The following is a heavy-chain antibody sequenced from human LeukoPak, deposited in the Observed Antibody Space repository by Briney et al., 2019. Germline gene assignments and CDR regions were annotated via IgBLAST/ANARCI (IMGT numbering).Heavy chain of an antibody. D-gene: IGHD3-9*01. CDR1: GYTFTSYD. V-gene: IGHV1-8*01. CDR2: MNPNSGNT. CDR3: AKGDGWLDYYYMDV. Sequence: ASVKVSCKASGYTFTSYDINWVRQATGQGLEWMGWMNPNSGNTGYAQKFQGRVTMTRNTSISTAYMELSSLRSEDTAMYYCAKGDGWLDYYYMDVWGKGTTVTISS. J-gene: IGHJ6*03.